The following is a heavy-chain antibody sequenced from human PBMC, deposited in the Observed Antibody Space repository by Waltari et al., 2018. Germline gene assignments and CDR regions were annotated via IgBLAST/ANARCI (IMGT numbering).Heavy chain of an antibody. D-gene: IGHD3-10*01. CDR1: GFTVSSTY. CDR3: ARDHPDYYGSGSSMDV. J-gene: IGHJ6*02. Sequence: EVQLVESGGGLIQPGGSLRLSCAASGFTVSSTYMSWVRQAPGKGLEWVSVMYSGGSTYYADAVKGRFTISRDNSKNTLYLQMNSLRAEDTAVYYCARDHPDYYGSGSSMDVWGQGTTVTVSS. V-gene: IGHV3-53*01. CDR2: MYSGGST.